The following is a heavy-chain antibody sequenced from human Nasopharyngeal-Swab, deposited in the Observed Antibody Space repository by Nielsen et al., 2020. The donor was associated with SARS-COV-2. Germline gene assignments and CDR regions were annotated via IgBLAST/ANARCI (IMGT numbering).Heavy chain of an antibody. J-gene: IGHJ5*02. CDR2: INHSGST. V-gene: IGHV4-34*01. CDR1: GGSFSGYY. Sequence: GSLRLSCAVSGGSFSGYYWSWIRQPPGKGLEWIGEINHSGSTNYNPSLKSRVTISVDTSKNQFSLKLSSVTAADTAVYYCARGQGYYYGSGSHLFDPWGQGTLVTVSS. CDR3: ARGQGYYYGSGSHLFDP. D-gene: IGHD3-10*01.